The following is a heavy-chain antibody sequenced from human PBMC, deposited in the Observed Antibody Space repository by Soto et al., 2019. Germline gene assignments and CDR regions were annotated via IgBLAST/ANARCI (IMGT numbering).Heavy chain of an antibody. Sequence: PGGSLRLSCAASGFTVSSNYMSWVRQAPGKGLEWVSVIYSGGSTYYADSVKGRFTISRDNSKNTLYLQMNSLRAEDTAVYYCARDGPLWGSPPGIITAKGYYYYYYMDVWGKGTTVTVSS. CDR3: ARDGPLWGSPPGIITAKGYYYYYYMDV. CDR2: IYSGGST. J-gene: IGHJ6*03. D-gene: IGHD1-20*01. V-gene: IGHV3-66*01. CDR1: GFTVSSNY.